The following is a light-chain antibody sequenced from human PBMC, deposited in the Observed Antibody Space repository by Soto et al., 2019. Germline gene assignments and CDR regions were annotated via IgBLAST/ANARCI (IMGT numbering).Light chain of an antibody. J-gene: IGLJ3*02. Sequence: QSVLTQPRSVSGSPGQSITISCTGTSSDFGDSNFVSWYRQHPGKAPKLLIYDADKRPSGVPDRLSGSKSGKTASLTISGLQAEDEAEYYCCSYGGRTTFRVFGGGTKLTVL. CDR1: SSDFGDSNF. V-gene: IGLV2-11*01. CDR2: DAD. CDR3: CSYGGRTTFRV.